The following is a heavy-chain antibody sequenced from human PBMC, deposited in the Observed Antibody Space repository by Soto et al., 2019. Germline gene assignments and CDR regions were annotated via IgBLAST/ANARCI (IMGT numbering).Heavy chain of an antibody. CDR1: GGSISSSSYY. Sequence: QLQLQESGPGLVKPSETLSLTCTVSGGSISSSSYYWGWIRQPPGKGLEWIGSIYYSGSTYYNPSLKSRVTISVETSKNQFSLKLSSVTAADTAVYYCARRYSSGNILDYWGQGTLVTVSS. CDR3: ARRYSSGNILDY. CDR2: IYYSGST. J-gene: IGHJ4*02. V-gene: IGHV4-39*01. D-gene: IGHD6-19*01.